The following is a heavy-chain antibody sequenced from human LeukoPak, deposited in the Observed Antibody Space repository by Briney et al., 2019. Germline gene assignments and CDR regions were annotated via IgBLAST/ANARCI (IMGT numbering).Heavy chain of an antibody. J-gene: IGHJ4*02. V-gene: IGHV3-30*02. D-gene: IGHD7-27*01. CDR2: IRYDGSNK. Sequence: GGSLRLSCAASGFTFSSYGMHWVRQAPGKGLEWVAFIRYDGSNKYYADSMKGRFTISRDNAKNSGYLQMNSLRVEDTAIYYCARDYVWGSSESDYWGQGTLVTVSS. CDR3: ARDYVWGSSESDY. CDR1: GFTFSSYG.